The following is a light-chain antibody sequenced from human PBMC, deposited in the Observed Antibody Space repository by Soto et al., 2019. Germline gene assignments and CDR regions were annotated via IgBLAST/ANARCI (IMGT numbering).Light chain of an antibody. V-gene: IGKV1-5*03. CDR2: KAS. CDR3: QQYNSYSYT. Sequence: DIQMTQSPSTLSASVGDRVTITCRASQSISSWLAWYQQKPGKAPKLLIYKASSLESGVPSRFSGSGSGTEFTLTISSLQPDDSATYYCQQYNSYSYTCGQGTKLESK. CDR1: QSISSW. J-gene: IGKJ2*01.